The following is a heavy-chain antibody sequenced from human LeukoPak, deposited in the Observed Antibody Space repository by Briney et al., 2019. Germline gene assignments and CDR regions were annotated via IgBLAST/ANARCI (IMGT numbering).Heavy chain of an antibody. CDR1: GYTFTGYY. D-gene: IGHD3-22*01. CDR2: INPNSGGT. V-gene: IGHV1-2*02. Sequence: ASVKVSCKASGYTFTGYYMHWVRQAPGQGLEWMGWINPNSGGTNYAQKFQGRVTMTRDTSISTAYMELSGLRSDDTAVYYCARDGYYYDSSGYYAEWGQGTLVTVSS. J-gene: IGHJ4*02. CDR3: ARDGYYYDSSGYYAE.